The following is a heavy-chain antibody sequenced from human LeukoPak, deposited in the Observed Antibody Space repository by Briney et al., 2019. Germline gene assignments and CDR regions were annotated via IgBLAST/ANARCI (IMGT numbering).Heavy chain of an antibody. CDR3: ARNPGNCSGGSCYPRQFYYYMDV. J-gene: IGHJ6*03. CDR1: GGSISGYY. CDR2: IYYSGST. D-gene: IGHD2-15*01. V-gene: IGHV4-59*01. Sequence: SETLSLTCTVSGGSISGYYWSWIRQPPGKGLDWIGYIYYSGSTNYNPSLKSRVTISVDTSKNQFSLKLSSVTAADTAVYFCARNPGNCSGGSCYPRQFYYYMDVWGKGTKVTVSS.